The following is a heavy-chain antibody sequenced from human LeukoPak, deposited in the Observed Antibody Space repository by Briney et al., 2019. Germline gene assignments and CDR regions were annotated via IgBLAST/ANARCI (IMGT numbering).Heavy chain of an antibody. Sequence: GGSLRLSCAASGFIFTNYFMSWARQAPGKGLEWVASIKHDGSEKYYVDSVRGRFTISRDNTMNSLYLQMSSLRAEDTAVYYCATNRGWRTSGYYLYYFEYWGQGTLVTYSS. CDR2: IKHDGSEK. CDR1: GFIFTNYF. V-gene: IGHV3-7*01. CDR3: ATNRGWRTSGYYLYYFEY. D-gene: IGHD3-3*01. J-gene: IGHJ4*02.